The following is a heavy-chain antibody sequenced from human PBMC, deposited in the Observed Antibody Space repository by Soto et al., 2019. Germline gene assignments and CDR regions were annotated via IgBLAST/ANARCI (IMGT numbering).Heavy chain of an antibody. V-gene: IGHV3-21*01. Sequence: EVQLVESGGGLVKPGGSLRLSCAASGFTFSSYSMNWVRQAPGKGLEWGSSISSSSYIYYADTVKGRFTISRDNAKNSLYLQMTSLRAEDTAVYYCASDQLELRYYYYMDAWGKGTTVTVSS. CDR1: GFTFSSYS. J-gene: IGHJ6*03. CDR3: ASDQLELRYYYYMDA. CDR2: ISSSSYI. D-gene: IGHD1-7*01.